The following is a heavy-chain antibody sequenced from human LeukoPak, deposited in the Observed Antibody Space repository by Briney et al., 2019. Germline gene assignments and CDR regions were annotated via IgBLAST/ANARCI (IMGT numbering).Heavy chain of an antibody. Sequence: PSETLSLTCTVSGDSISNSNYYWAWIRQPPGKGLEWIGEINHSGSTNYNSSLKSRVTISVDTSKNQFSLKLSSVTAADTAVYYCARGRIFMVRGVIKNYFDYWGQGTLVTVSS. CDR1: GDSISNSNYY. V-gene: IGHV4-39*07. D-gene: IGHD3-10*01. CDR2: INHSGST. J-gene: IGHJ4*02. CDR3: ARGRIFMVRGVIKNYFDY.